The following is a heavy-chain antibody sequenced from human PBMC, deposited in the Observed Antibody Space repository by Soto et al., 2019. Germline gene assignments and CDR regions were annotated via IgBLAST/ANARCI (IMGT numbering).Heavy chain of an antibody. CDR3: ARDLPLYTGVFDM. CDR2: ISSSSNHV. V-gene: IGHV3-21*01. Sequence: GGSLRLSCAASGFSFSTYSINWVRQAPGKGLEWVSSISSSSNHVYYADSVKGRSTISRDNAKNSLYLQMNSLRAEDTAVYYCARDLPLYTGVFDMWGQGTMVTVSS. J-gene: IGHJ3*02. D-gene: IGHD2-2*02. CDR1: GFSFSTYS.